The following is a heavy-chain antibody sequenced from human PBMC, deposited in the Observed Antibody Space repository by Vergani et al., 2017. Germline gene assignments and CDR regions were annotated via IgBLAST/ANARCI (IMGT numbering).Heavy chain of an antibody. CDR2: ISSSSSYI. D-gene: IGHD3-9*01. V-gene: IGHV3-21*01. Sequence: EVQLVESGGGLVKPGGSLRLSCAASGFTFSSYSMNWVRQAPGKGLEWVSSISSSSSYIYYADSVKGRFTISRDNAKNSLYLQMNSLRAEDTAVYYCVIYDILKYDAFDIWGQGTMVTVS. CDR1: GFTFSSYS. J-gene: IGHJ3*02. CDR3: VIYDILKYDAFDI.